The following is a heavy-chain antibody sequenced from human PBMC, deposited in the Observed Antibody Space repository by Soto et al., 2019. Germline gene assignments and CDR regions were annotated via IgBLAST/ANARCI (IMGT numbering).Heavy chain of an antibody. Sequence: EVQLVESGGGLVQPGGSLRLSCAASGFTVSSNYMTWVRQAPGRGLEWVSVIYSGGSTYYADSVKGRFTISRDNSKNTLYLQMNSLRVEDTAVYYCARGDGYNSRYFDYWGQGTLVTVSS. CDR1: GFTVSSNY. V-gene: IGHV3-66*01. D-gene: IGHD5-12*01. J-gene: IGHJ4*02. CDR3: ARGDGYNSRYFDY. CDR2: IYSGGST.